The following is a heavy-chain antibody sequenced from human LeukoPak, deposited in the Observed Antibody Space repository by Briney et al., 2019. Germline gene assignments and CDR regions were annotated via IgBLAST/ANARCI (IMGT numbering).Heavy chain of an antibody. Sequence: PSETLSLTCTVSGGSISSYYWSWIRQPPGKGLEWIGYISDNGATTYNPSLKSRVTISIDMSNNHFSLKLRSVTAADRAIYYCARGSGPWGDFDPWGQGTLVTVSS. CDR1: GGSISSYY. V-gene: IGHV4-59*01. CDR3: ARGSGPWGDFDP. J-gene: IGHJ5*02. D-gene: IGHD3-10*01. CDR2: ISDNGAT.